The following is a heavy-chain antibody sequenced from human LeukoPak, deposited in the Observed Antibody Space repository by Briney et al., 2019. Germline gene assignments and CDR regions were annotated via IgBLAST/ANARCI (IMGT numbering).Heavy chain of an antibody. J-gene: IGHJ4*02. CDR1: GDSISSYF. CDR2: SYYRGST. Sequence: SETLSLTCTVSGDSISSYFWSWIRQPPGKGLEWIAYSYYRGSTNYNPSLRSRVTISVDTSKNQFSLNLSSVTAADTAVYYCARIAPLATEYYFDYWGQGTLVTVSS. V-gene: IGHV4-59*01. D-gene: IGHD6-13*01. CDR3: ARIAPLATEYYFDY.